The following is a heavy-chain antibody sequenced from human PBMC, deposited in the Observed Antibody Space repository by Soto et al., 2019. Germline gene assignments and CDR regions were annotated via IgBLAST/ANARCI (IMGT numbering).Heavy chain of an antibody. D-gene: IGHD5-12*01. Sequence: GGSLRLSCAASGFTFSGYAMSWVRQAPGKGLEWVSVIHGGGNSAYYADSVKGRFTISRDNSKNTLYLQMNSLRAEDTAVYYCARDNMPYSGYDSSYAYWGQGTLVTVSS. CDR3: ARDNMPYSGYDSSYAY. V-gene: IGHV3-23*01. CDR2: IHGGGNSA. J-gene: IGHJ4*02. CDR1: GFTFSGYA.